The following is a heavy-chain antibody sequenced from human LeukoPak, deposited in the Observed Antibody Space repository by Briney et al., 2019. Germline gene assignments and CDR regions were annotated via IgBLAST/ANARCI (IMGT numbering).Heavy chain of an antibody. CDR2: IYHSGIT. D-gene: IGHD5-18*01. CDR1: GYSISSGYY. J-gene: IGHJ3*02. Sequence: RPSETLSLTCTVSGYSISSGYYWGWIRRPPGKGLEWIGSIYHSGITYYNPSLKSRVTISVDTSKNHFSLKLSSVTAADTAVYYCARDPRDTEWLGAFDIWGQGTMVTVSS. V-gene: IGHV4-38-2*02. CDR3: ARDPRDTEWLGAFDI.